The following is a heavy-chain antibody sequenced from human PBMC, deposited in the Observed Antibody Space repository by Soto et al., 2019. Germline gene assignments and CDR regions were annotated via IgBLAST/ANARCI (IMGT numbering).Heavy chain of an antibody. CDR3: ARAGYCSSTSCYDNWFDP. CDR1: GYSFTSYW. D-gene: IGHD2-2*03. V-gene: IGHV5-51*01. CDR2: IYPGDSDT. Sequence: GESLKISCKGSGYSFTSYWIGWVRQMPGKGLEWMGIIYPGDSDTRYSPSFQGQVTISADKSISTASLQWSSLKASDTAMYYCARAGYCSSTSCYDNWFDPWGQGTLVTVSS. J-gene: IGHJ5*02.